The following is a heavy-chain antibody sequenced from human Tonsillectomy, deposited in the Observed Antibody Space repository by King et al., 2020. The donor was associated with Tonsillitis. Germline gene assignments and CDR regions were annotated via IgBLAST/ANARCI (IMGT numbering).Heavy chain of an antibody. CDR1: GGSISSGGYS. CDR3: ASMGSYDYVWGSYDY. J-gene: IGHJ4*02. CDR2: IYHSGGT. V-gene: IGHV4-30-2*01. Sequence: LQLQESGSGLVKPSQTLSLTCAVSGGSISSGGYSWSWIRQPPGKGLEWNGYIYHSGGTYYNPSLSNRVPISVDRCKNQFSLKLRSVTGADTAVYYCASMGSYDYVWGSYDYWGPGTLVTVSS. D-gene: IGHD3-16*01.